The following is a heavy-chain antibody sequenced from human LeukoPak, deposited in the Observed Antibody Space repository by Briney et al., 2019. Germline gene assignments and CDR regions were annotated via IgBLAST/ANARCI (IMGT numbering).Heavy chain of an antibody. CDR2: IYYSGSA. V-gene: IGHV4-39*07. J-gene: IGHJ4*02. CDR3: ARGPRPGWLLGDTYFDY. CDR1: GGSISSSSYY. Sequence: SETLSLTCTVSGGSISSSSYYWGWIRQPPGKGLEWIGDIYYSGSAYYSPSLKSRVTISVDTSKNQFSLKLSSVTAADTAVYYCARGPRPGWLLGDTYFDYWGQGTLVTVSS. D-gene: IGHD3-22*01.